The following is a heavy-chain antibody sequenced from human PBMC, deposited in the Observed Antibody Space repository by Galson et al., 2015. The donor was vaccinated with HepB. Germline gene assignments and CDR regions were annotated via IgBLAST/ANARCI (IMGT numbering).Heavy chain of an antibody. CDR2: IYPGDSDT. Sequence: QSGAEVKKPGESLKISCKGSGYSFTSYWIGWVRQMPGKGLEWMGIIYPGDSDTRYSPSFQGQVTISADKSISTAYLQWSSLKASDTAMYYCARRVYCSSTSCYSGYYMDVWGKGTTVTVSS. D-gene: IGHD2-2*01. CDR1: GYSFTSYW. J-gene: IGHJ6*03. V-gene: IGHV5-51*01. CDR3: ARRVYCSSTSCYSGYYMDV.